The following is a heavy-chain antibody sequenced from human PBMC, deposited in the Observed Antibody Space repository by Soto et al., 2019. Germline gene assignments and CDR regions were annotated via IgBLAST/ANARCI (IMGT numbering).Heavy chain of an antibody. J-gene: IGHJ5*02. CDR1: GGSISSGGYS. Sequence: SETLSLTCAVSGGSISSGGYSWSWIRQPPGKGLEWIGYIYHSGSTYYNPSLKSRVTISVDRSKNQFSLKLSSVTAADTAVYYCARARHGGRFDPWGQGTLVTVSS. D-gene: IGHD3-16*01. CDR3: ARARHGGRFDP. CDR2: IYHSGST. V-gene: IGHV4-30-2*01.